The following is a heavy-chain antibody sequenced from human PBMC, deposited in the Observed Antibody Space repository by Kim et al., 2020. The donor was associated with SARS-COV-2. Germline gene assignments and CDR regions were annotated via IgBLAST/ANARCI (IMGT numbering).Heavy chain of an antibody. D-gene: IGHD4-4*01. CDR2: KT. V-gene: IGHV1-3*01. Sequence: KTKYSQKFQGRVTNTRDTSANTAYMDLSSLTSEDTAIYYCARDMNPTVYDYWGQGTLVSVSS. CDR3: ARDMNPTVYDY. J-gene: IGHJ4*02.